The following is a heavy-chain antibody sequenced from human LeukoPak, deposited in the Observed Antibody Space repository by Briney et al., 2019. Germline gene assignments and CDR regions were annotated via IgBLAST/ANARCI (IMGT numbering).Heavy chain of an antibody. CDR1: GGSFSGYY. D-gene: IGHD4-23*01. J-gene: IGHJ3*02. V-gene: IGHV4-34*01. CDR2: INHSGST. Sequence: NPSETLSLTCAVYGGSFSGYYWSWIRQPPGKGLEWIGEINHSGSTNYNPSLKSRVTISVDTSKNQFSLKLSSVTAADTAVYYCARVPYGGNSYAFGIWGQGTMVTVSS. CDR3: ARVPYGGNSYAFGI.